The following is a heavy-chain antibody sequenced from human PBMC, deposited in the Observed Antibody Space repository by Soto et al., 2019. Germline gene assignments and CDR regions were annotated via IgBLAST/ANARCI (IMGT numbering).Heavy chain of an antibody. Sequence: QVQLPGSGPGLMKPSETRSLTCTVSGHSLSSGSYYWGWVRQPPGKGQEWLASIWHGGSTNYNPSVKSRATISVDTSKNQLSLTLMSVTAADTAVYYSERWKYSYANSPGDWFDSWGQGTLVTVSS. CDR1: GHSLSSGSYY. V-gene: IGHV4-61*01. D-gene: IGHD5-18*01. J-gene: IGHJ5*01. CDR2: IWHGGST. CDR3: ERWKYSYANSPGDWFDS.